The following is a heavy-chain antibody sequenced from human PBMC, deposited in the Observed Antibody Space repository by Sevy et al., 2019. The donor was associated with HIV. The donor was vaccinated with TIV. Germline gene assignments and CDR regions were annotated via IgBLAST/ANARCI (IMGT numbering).Heavy chain of an antibody. CDR1: GFTFSKYS. Sequence: GGSLRLSCAASGFTFSKYSMSWVRQPPGKGLEWVSTLSFGGGEIDYADSVKGRFTISRDNSKSSVYLQMNTLRPEDTDVYYFAREECTKRNHFWGQGTLVTVSS. CDR2: LSFGGGEI. CDR3: AREECTKRNHF. V-gene: IGHV3-23*01. J-gene: IGHJ4*02. D-gene: IGHD2-8*01.